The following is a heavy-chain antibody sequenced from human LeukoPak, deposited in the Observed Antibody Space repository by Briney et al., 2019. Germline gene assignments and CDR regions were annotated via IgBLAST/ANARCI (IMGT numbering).Heavy chain of an antibody. D-gene: IGHD3-9*01. V-gene: IGHV3-23*01. CDR2: ISGSGGST. Sequence: QPGGSLRLSCAASGFTFSSYAMSWVRQAPGKGLEWVSAISGSGGSTYYADSVKGRFTISRDNSKNTLYLQMNSLKAEDTAVYYCAKNILTGHRKRTAFGYWGQGTLVTVSS. CDR1: GFTFSSYA. CDR3: AKNILTGHRKRTAFGY. J-gene: IGHJ4*02.